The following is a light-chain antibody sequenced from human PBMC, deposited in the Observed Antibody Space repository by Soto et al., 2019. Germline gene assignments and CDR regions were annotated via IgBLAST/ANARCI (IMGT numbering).Light chain of an antibody. CDR3: HQYGSTPRT. J-gene: IGKJ2*02. Sequence: EIVLTQSPGTLSLSPGERATLSCRASQRFTSSSLAWYHQKPGQAPRLLIYGASSRATGIPDRFSGSGSGNEVTHPISSLEAEDFAVYYCHQYGSTPRTFGQGNKLE. CDR2: GAS. CDR1: QRFTSSS. V-gene: IGKV3-20*01.